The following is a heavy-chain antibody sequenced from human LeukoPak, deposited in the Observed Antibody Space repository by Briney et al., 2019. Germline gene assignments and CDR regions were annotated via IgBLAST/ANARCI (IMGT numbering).Heavy chain of an antibody. CDR3: ARLYYDSSGYYYWDY. J-gene: IGHJ4*02. D-gene: IGHD3-22*01. CDR2: IYTSGST. CDR1: GGSISSYY. Sequence: RPSETLSLTCTVSGGSISSYYWSWIRQPAGKGLEWIGRIYTSGSTNYNPSLKSRVTMSVDTSKNQFSLKLSSVTAADTAVYYCARLYYDSSGYYYWDYWGQGTLVTVSS. V-gene: IGHV4-4*07.